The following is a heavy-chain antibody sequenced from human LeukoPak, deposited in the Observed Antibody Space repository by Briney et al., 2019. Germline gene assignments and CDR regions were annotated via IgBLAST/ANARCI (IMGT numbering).Heavy chain of an antibody. Sequence: PSETLSLTCAVSGGSITDNNWWSWVRQPPGKGLEWIGEIFHIGAANYNPSLKSRVTISVEKSKNQFSLNLRSVTAADTAVYLCARVSITGTTLVDPWGQGTLVIVSS. V-gene: IGHV4-4*02. J-gene: IGHJ5*02. D-gene: IGHD1-20*01. CDR1: GGSITDNNW. CDR2: IFHIGAA. CDR3: ARVSITGTTLVDP.